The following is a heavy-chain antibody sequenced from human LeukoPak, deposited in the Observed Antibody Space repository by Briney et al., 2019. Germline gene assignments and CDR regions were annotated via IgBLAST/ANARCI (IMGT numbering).Heavy chain of an antibody. CDR1: GFTFSSYS. CDR2: ISSSSSYI. Sequence: GGSLRLSCAASGFTFSSYSMNWVRQAPGKGLEWVSSISSSSSYIYYADSVKGRFTISRDNSKNTLYLQMNSLRAEDTAVYYCAKEGGFLQTYFDYWGQGTLVTVSS. J-gene: IGHJ4*02. CDR3: AKEGGFLQTYFDY. V-gene: IGHV3-21*04. D-gene: IGHD3-16*01.